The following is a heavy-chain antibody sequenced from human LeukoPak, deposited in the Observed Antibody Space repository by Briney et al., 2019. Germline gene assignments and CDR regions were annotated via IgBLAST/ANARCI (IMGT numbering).Heavy chain of an antibody. V-gene: IGHV3-7*01. CDR3: VRDPFWSGYYTGGYFDY. D-gene: IGHD3-3*01. J-gene: IGHJ4*02. CDR2: IKQDGSEK. Sequence: GGSLRLSCAASGFTFSSYYMSWVSQAPGKGLEWVANIKQDGSEKYYVDSVKGRFTISRDNAKNSLYLQMNSLRVEDTAVCYCVRDPFWSGYYTGGYFDYWGQGTLVTVSS. CDR1: GFTFSSYY.